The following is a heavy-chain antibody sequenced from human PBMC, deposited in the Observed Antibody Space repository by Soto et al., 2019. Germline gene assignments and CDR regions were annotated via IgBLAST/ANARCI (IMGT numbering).Heavy chain of an antibody. J-gene: IGHJ6*03. CDR2: FDPEDGET. V-gene: IGHV1-24*01. Sequence: ASVKVSCKVSGYTLTELSMHWVRQAPGKGLEWMGGFDPEDGETIYAQKFQGRVTMTEDTSTDTAYMELSSLRSEDTAVYYCATRARIWGSYRPKNYYYYMDVWGKGTTVTVSS. CDR3: ATRARIWGSYRPKNYYYYMDV. CDR1: GYTLTELS. D-gene: IGHD3-16*02.